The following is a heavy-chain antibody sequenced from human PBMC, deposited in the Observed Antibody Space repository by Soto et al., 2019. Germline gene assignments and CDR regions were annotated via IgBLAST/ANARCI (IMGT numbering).Heavy chain of an antibody. Sequence: QVQLVQSGAEVKKPGASVKVSCKASGYTFTSYDINWVRQATGQGLEWMGWMNPNSGNTGYAQKFQGRVTMTRNTPIRTAYMQQSSLRSEYTAVYYCARSHSSIAAVLGAYWFDPWGQGTLVTVSS. D-gene: IGHD6-13*01. CDR1: GYTFTSYD. CDR2: MNPNSGNT. CDR3: ARSHSSIAAVLGAYWFDP. J-gene: IGHJ5*02. V-gene: IGHV1-8*01.